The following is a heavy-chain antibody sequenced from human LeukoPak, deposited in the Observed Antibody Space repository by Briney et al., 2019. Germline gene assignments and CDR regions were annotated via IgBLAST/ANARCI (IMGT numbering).Heavy chain of an antibody. CDR2: IRTTAEGAKYA. J-gene: IGHJ4*02. V-gene: IGHV3-48*02. CDR1: GFSFTDYP. Sequence: GGSLRLSCATSGFSFTDYPMNWVRQAPGKGLGWISNIRTTAEGAKYAYYADSVKGRVTTSRDDGKNTLYLHMNSLRDDDTAVYYCATDQRYAFDYWGQGILVTVSS. CDR3: ATDQRYAFDY. D-gene: IGHD3-9*01.